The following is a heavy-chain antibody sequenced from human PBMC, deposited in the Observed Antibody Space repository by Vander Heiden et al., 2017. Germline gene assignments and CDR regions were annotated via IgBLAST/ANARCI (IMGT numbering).Heavy chain of an antibody. CDR3: AKDGASYGMDV. D-gene: IGHD3-16*01. V-gene: IGHV3-30*18. CDR1: GFTFGSYG. Sequence: QVQLVESGGGVVQSGRSLRLSCAASGFTFGSYGMHWVRQAPGKGLEWVAVISYDGSNKYYADSVKGRFTISRDNSKNTLYLQMNSLRAEDTAVYYCAKDGASYGMDVWGQGTTVTVSS. CDR2: ISYDGSNK. J-gene: IGHJ6*02.